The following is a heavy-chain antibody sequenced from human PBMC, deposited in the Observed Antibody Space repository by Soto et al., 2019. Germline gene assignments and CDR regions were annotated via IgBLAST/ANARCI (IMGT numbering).Heavy chain of an antibody. Sequence: PSETLSLTCTVSGGSISSGDYYWSWIRQPPGKGLEWIGYIYYSGSTYYNPSLKSRVTISVDTSKNQSSLKLSSVTAADTAVYYCARGGWRAYYYDSSGYDPIRFDYWGQGTLVTVSS. CDR2: IYYSGST. CDR3: ARGGWRAYYYDSSGYDPIRFDY. J-gene: IGHJ4*02. CDR1: GGSISSGDYY. D-gene: IGHD3-22*01. V-gene: IGHV4-30-4*01.